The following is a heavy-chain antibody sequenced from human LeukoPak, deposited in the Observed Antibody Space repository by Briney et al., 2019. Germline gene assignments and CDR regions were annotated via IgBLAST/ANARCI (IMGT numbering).Heavy chain of an antibody. Sequence: GGSLRLSCAVSGFTFSSYAMNWVRQAPGKGLEWVSAISGSGGSTYYADSVKGRFTISRDKSKNTLYLQMNSLRAEDTAVYYCAKGDTTWQLPHDYWGQGTLVTVSS. J-gene: IGHJ4*02. V-gene: IGHV3-23*01. CDR1: GFTFSSYA. CDR2: ISGSGGST. CDR3: AKGDTTWQLPHDY. D-gene: IGHD1-26*01.